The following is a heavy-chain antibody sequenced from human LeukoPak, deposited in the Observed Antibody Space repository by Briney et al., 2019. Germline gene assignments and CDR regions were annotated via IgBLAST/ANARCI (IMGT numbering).Heavy chain of an antibody. CDR3: VRRSTPFDL. V-gene: IGHV4-34*01. Sequence: SETLSLTCAVYGGSFSGYYWSWIRQPPGKGLEWIGEINHSGSTNYNPSLKSRVTISVDTSKNQFSLKLSSVTAADTAVYYCVRRSTPFDLWGRGNLVTVSS. D-gene: IGHD5/OR15-5a*01. J-gene: IGHJ2*01. CDR2: INHSGST. CDR1: GGSFSGYY.